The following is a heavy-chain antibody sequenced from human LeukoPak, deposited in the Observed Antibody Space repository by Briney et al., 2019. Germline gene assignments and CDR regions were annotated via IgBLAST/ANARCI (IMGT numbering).Heavy chain of an antibody. CDR3: ARWAAAGERRGNWFDP. J-gene: IGHJ5*02. CDR2: IRSSGST. CDR1: GGSISSYY. D-gene: IGHD6-13*01. Sequence: SETLSLTCTVSGGSISSYYWSWIRQSPGKGLEWIGYIRSSGSTNYNPSLKSRVTMSVDTSKNQFSLKLSSVTAADTAVYYCARWAAAGERRGNWFDPWGQGTLVTVSS. V-gene: IGHV4-59*01.